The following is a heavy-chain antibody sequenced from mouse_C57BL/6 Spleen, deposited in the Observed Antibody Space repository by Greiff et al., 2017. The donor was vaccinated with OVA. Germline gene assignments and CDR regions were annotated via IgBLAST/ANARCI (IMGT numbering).Heavy chain of an antibody. J-gene: IGHJ1*03. CDR2: IRNKANGYTT. CDR1: GFTFTDYY. CDR3: ARLDYGSSYWYFDV. D-gene: IGHD1-1*01. Sequence: EVQLVESGGGLVQPGGSLSLSCAASGFTFTDYYMSWVRQPPGKALEWLGFIRNKANGYTTEYSASVKGRFTISRDTSQSILYLRLTALRDEDSATYYSARLDYGSSYWYFDVWGTGTTVTVSS. V-gene: IGHV7-3*01.